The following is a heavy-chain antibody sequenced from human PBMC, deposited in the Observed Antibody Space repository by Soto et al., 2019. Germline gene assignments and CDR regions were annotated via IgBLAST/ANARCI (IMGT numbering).Heavy chain of an antibody. V-gene: IGHV3-23*01. CDR2: ISGSGGST. J-gene: IGHJ1*01. CDR1: GFTFSSYA. Sequence: GGSLRLSCAASGFTFSSYAMSWVRQAPGKGLEWVSAISGSGGSTYYADSVKGRFTISRDNSKNTLYLQMNSLRAEDTAVYYWAKDDYGDYEYFQHWGQGTLVTVSS. D-gene: IGHD4-17*01. CDR3: AKDDYGDYEYFQH.